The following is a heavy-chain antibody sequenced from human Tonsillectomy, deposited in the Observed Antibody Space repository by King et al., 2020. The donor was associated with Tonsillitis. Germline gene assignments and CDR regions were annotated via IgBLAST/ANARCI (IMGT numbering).Heavy chain of an antibody. CDR2: ISGSGGST. CDR1: GFTFSSYA. J-gene: IGHJ3*02. Sequence: VQLVESGGGLVQPGGSLRLSCAASGFTFSSYAMSWVRQAPGKGLEWVSAISGSGGSTYYADSVKGRFTISRDNSKNTLYLQMNSLGAEDTAVYYCAKDLVGVTMIVVTKGPGAFDIWGQGTMVTVSS. CDR3: AKDLVGVTMIVVTKGPGAFDI. D-gene: IGHD3-22*01. V-gene: IGHV3-23*04.